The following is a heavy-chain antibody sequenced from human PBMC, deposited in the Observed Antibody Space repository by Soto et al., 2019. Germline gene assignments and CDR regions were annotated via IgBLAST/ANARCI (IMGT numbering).Heavy chain of an antibody. CDR3: ARDLGGWPDY. CDR2: INAGNGNT. Sequence: GASVKVSCKASGYTFNTFGITWVRQAPGQRLEWMGWINAGNGNTKYSQKFQGRVTITRDTSASTAYMELSSLRSEDTAVYYCARDLGGWPDYWGQGTLVTVSS. J-gene: IGHJ4*02. CDR1: GYTFNTFG. V-gene: IGHV1-3*01. D-gene: IGHD2-15*01.